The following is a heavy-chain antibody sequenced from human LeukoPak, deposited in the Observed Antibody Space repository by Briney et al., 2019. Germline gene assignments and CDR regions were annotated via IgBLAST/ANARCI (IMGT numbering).Heavy chain of an antibody. J-gene: IGHJ3*02. V-gene: IGHV3-21*04. Sequence: GGSLRLSCAASGFTFSSYSMNWVRQAPGKGLEWVSSISSSSSYIYYADSVKGRFTISRDNAKNSLYLQMNSLRAEDMALYYCAKARGSYYSHDAFDIWGQGTMVTVSS. CDR2: ISSSSSYI. CDR1: GFTFSSYS. CDR3: AKARGSYYSHDAFDI. D-gene: IGHD1-26*01.